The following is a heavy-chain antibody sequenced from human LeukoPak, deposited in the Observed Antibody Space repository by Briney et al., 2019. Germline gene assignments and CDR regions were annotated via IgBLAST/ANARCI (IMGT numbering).Heavy chain of an antibody. CDR1: GGSISSYY. Sequence: PSETLFLTCTVSGGSISSYYWGWIRQPPGKGLEWIGSIYYSGSTYYNPSLKSRVTISEDTSKNQFSLKLSSVTAADTAVYYCARLRVTGTTVDYWGQGTLVTVSS. D-gene: IGHD1-20*01. J-gene: IGHJ4*02. V-gene: IGHV4-39*01. CDR2: IYYSGST. CDR3: ARLRVTGTTVDY.